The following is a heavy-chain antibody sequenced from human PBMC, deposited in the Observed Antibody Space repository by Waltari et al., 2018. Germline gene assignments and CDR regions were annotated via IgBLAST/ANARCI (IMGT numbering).Heavy chain of an antibody. CDR2: IIPSLGIA. V-gene: IGHV1-69*09. CDR1: GGTFSSYT. Sequence: QVQLVQSGAEVKKPGSSVKVSCKASGGTFSSYTISWVRQAPGQGLEWMGRIIPSLGIANDAQKFQGRVTITADKSTSTAYMELSSLRSEDTAVYYCARARGVGKQLARWGFDYWGQGTLVTVSS. J-gene: IGHJ4*02. D-gene: IGHD3-10*01. CDR3: ARARGVGKQLARWGFDY.